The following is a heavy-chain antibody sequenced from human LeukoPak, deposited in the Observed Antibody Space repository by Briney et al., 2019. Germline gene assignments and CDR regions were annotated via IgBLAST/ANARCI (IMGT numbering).Heavy chain of an antibody. CDR2: ISSSSNYF. D-gene: IGHD1-26*01. Sequence: GGSLRLSCAASGSTLSTYSMNWVRQAPGTGLEWVSSISSSSNYFYYADSVKGRFTISRDSAKISLYLQMNSLRAEDTAVYYCARARGTYYYYAMDVWGQGTTVTVSS. V-gene: IGHV3-21*01. J-gene: IGHJ6*02. CDR1: GSTLSTYS. CDR3: ARARGTYYYYAMDV.